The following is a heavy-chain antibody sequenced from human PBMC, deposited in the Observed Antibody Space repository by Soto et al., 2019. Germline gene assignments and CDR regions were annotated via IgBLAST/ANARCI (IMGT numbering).Heavy chain of an antibody. D-gene: IGHD1-20*01. V-gene: IGHV4-39*01. CDR3: AILSVYNCHHYLIGV. CDR1: GGSISSSSHY. J-gene: IGHJ6*02. CDR2: IYYSGST. Sequence: PSETLSLTCTVSGGSISSSSHYWGWIRQPPGKGLEWIGSIYYSGSTYYNPSLKSRVTISVDTSKNQFSLKLSSVTAADTAVYYCAILSVYNCHHYLIGVWGQGTTVIVSS.